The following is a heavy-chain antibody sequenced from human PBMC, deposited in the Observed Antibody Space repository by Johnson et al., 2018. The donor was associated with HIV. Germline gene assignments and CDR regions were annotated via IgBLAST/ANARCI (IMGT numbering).Heavy chain of an antibody. D-gene: IGHD4-17*01. CDR3: TTDRGNGDYDAFDI. Sequence: QVQLVESGGGVVQPGRSLRLSCAASGFTFSSYGMHWVRQAPGQGLEWVAVISYDGNKKYYAESVKGRLTVSRDNSKNTLYLQMNSLRAEDTAVYYCTTDRGNGDYDAFDIWGQGTMVTVSS. J-gene: IGHJ3*02. CDR1: GFTFSSYG. CDR2: ISYDGNKK. V-gene: IGHV3-30*03.